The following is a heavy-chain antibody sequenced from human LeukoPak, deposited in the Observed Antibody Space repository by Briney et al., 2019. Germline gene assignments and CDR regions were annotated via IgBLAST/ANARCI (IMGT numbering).Heavy chain of an antibody. D-gene: IGHD3-9*01. Sequence: SETLSLTCTVSGVSISSSSYYWGWIRQPPGKGLEWIGSIYYSGSTYYNPSLKSRVTISVDTSKNQFSLKLSSVTAADTAVYYCAITYYDILTGYHFDYWGQGTLVTVSS. CDR3: AITYYDILTGYHFDY. CDR2: IYYSGST. V-gene: IGHV4-39*01. J-gene: IGHJ4*02. CDR1: GVSISSSSYY.